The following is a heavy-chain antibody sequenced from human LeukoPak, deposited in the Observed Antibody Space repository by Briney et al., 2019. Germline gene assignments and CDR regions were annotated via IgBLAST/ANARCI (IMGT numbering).Heavy chain of an antibody. CDR3: ARHKDYVWGSYRYRKYHFDY. V-gene: IGHV4-34*01. J-gene: IGHJ4*02. CDR1: GGSFSGYY. Sequence: PSETLSLTCAVYGGSFSGYYWSWIRQPPGKGLEWIGEINHSGSTNYNPSLKSRVTISVDTSKNQFSLKLSSVTAADTAVYYCARHKDYVWGSYRYRKYHFDYWGQGTLVTVSS. CDR2: INHSGST. D-gene: IGHD3-16*02.